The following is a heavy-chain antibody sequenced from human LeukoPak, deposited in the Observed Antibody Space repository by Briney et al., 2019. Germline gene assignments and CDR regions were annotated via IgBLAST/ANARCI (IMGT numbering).Heavy chain of an antibody. V-gene: IGHV4-59*01. D-gene: IGHD6-19*01. J-gene: IGHJ4*02. Sequence: SETLSLTCTVSGDSISSYYWSWIRQPPGKGLEWIGYIYYSGSTNYNPSLKSRVTISVDTSKNQFSLKLSSVTAADTAVYYCARDRGGWVGFDYWGQGTLVTVSS. CDR1: GDSISSYY. CDR3: ARDRGGWVGFDY. CDR2: IYYSGST.